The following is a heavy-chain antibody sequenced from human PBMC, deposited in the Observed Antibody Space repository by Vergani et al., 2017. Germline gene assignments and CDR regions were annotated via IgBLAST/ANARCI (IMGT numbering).Heavy chain of an antibody. Sequence: QVQLVESGGGVVQRGGYLRLSCATSGFTLSNYDMQWIRQGPGKGLEFVAFIQFDGSNQYYADSVKGRVTLSRDFSKNTLYLQMNSLRTDDTATYYWAKRVRGWGSDYWGQGTQISV. CDR2: IQFDGSNQ. D-gene: IGHD1-26*01. CDR1: GFTLSNYD. V-gene: IGHV3-30*02. J-gene: IGHJ4*02. CDR3: AKRVRGWGSDY.